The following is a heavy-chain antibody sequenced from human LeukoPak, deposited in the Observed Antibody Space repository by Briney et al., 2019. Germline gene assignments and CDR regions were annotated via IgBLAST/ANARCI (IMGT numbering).Heavy chain of an antibody. V-gene: IGHV3-23*01. D-gene: IGHD4-23*01. Sequence: PGGSLRLSCAASGFTFSSYAMSWVRQAPGRGLEWVSAISGSGGSTYYADSVKGRFTISRDNSKNTLYLQMNSLKTEDTAVYYCTTDPYGGEDYWGQGTLVTVSS. J-gene: IGHJ4*02. CDR2: ISGSGGST. CDR3: TTDPYGGEDY. CDR1: GFTFSSYA.